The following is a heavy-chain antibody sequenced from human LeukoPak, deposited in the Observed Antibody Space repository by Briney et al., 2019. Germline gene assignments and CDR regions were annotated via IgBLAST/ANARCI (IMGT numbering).Heavy chain of an antibody. V-gene: IGHV1-69*13. D-gene: IGHD2-2*01. J-gene: IGHJ6*02. CDR2: IIPIFGTA. Sequence: SVKVSCKASGGTFSSYAISWVRQAPGQGLEWMGGIIPIFGTANYAQKFQGRVTITADESTSTAYMELSSLRSEDTAVYYCARGYCSSTSCYPYYYYGMDVWGQGTTVTVSS. CDR1: GGTFSSYA. CDR3: ARGYCSSTSCYPYYYYGMDV.